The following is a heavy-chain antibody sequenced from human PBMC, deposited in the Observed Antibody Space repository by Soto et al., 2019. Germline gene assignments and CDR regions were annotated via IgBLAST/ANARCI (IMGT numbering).Heavy chain of an antibody. CDR2: ISAYNGNT. V-gene: IGHV1-18*01. J-gene: IGHJ6*02. CDR3: ARDCGSSWYYCYGMDV. D-gene: IGHD6-13*01. Sequence: QVQLVQSGAEVKKPGASVKVSCKASGYTFTSYGISWVRQAPGQGLEWMGWISAYNGNTNYAQKLQGRVTMTTDTSTSTAYMELRCLRSDDTAVYYCARDCGSSWYYCYGMDVWGQGTTVTVSS. CDR1: GYTFTSYG.